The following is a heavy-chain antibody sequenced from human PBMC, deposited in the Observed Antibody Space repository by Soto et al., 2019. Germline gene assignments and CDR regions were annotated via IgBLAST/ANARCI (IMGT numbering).Heavy chain of an antibody. D-gene: IGHD6-13*01. Sequence: SETLSLTCTVSGGSISRNYWTWIRQPPGKGLEWIGYVYNSGSTNYNPSLKSRVTISEDTSKSQFSLKVNSMTAADTAVYYCARYRREAVAGYTLDNWGQGILVTVSS. CDR3: ARYRREAVAGYTLDN. CDR2: VYNSGST. J-gene: IGHJ4*02. V-gene: IGHV4-59*01. CDR1: GGSISRNY.